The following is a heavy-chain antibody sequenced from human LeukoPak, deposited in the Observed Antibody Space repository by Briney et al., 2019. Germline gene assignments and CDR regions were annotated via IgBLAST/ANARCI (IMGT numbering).Heavy chain of an antibody. CDR2: IRSKANSYAT. D-gene: IGHD4-17*01. Sequence: GGSLKLSCAASGFTFSGSAMHWVRQASGKGLEWVGRIRSKANSYATAYAASVKGRLTISRDDSKNTAYLQMNSLKTEDTAVYYCTSHDYGDYIPFDYWGQGTLVTVSS. CDR3: TSHDYGDYIPFDY. V-gene: IGHV3-73*01. CDR1: GFTFSGSA. J-gene: IGHJ4*02.